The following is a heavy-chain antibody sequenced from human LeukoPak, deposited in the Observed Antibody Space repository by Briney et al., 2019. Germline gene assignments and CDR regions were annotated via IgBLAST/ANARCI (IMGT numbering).Heavy chain of an antibody. CDR1: GFTFSSYS. V-gene: IGHV3-21*04. Sequence: GGSLRLSCAASGFTFSSYSMNWVRQAPGKGLEWVSSICSSSSYIYYADSVKGRFTISRDNAKNSLYLQMNSLRAEDMALYYCAKAWTHSGSYLSDAFDIWGQGTMVTVSS. D-gene: IGHD1-26*01. J-gene: IGHJ3*02. CDR2: ICSSSSYI. CDR3: AKAWTHSGSYLSDAFDI.